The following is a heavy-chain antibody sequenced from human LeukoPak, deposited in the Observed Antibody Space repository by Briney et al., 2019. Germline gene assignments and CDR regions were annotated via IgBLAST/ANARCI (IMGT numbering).Heavy chain of an antibody. J-gene: IGHJ4*02. Sequence: GGSLRLSCAASGFTFSSYGMHWVRQAPGRGLEWVAVISYDGSNKYYADSVKGRFTISRDNSKNTLYLQMNSLRAEDTAVYYCAKNLITGTTDYWGQGTLVTVSS. CDR3: AKNLITGTTDY. V-gene: IGHV3-30*18. D-gene: IGHD1-7*01. CDR2: ISYDGSNK. CDR1: GFTFSSYG.